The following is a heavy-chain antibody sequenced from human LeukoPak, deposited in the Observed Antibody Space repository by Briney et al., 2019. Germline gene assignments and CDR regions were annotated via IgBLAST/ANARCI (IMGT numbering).Heavy chain of an antibody. CDR1: GFTFSSHS. D-gene: IGHD3-22*01. Sequence: GGSLRLSCAASGFTFSSHSMNWVRQAPGKGLEWVSSISSSSSYIYYADSVKGRFTISRDNAKNSLYLQMNSLRAEDTAVYYCASISGDSSGYFFDYWGQGTLVTVSP. J-gene: IGHJ4*02. CDR2: ISSSSSYI. CDR3: ASISGDSSGYFFDY. V-gene: IGHV3-21*01.